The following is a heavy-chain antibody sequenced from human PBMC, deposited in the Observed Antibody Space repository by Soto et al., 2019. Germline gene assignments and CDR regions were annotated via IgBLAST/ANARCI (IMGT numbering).Heavy chain of an antibody. Sequence: QVQLQESGPGLVKPSETLSLTCTVSGVSFSTYYCSWIRQAPGKGLEWIGYIYYSGSSNYNPSLKSRVTMSVDTSKNQLSLKLRSVTAADTAVYYCARDQGGPFDYWGQGTLVTVSS. CDR1: GVSFSTYY. CDR2: IYYSGSS. CDR3: ARDQGGPFDY. D-gene: IGHD2-15*01. V-gene: IGHV4-59*01. J-gene: IGHJ4*02.